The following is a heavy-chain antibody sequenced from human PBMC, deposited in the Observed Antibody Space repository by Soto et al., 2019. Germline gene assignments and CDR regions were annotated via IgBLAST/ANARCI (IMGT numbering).Heavy chain of an antibody. V-gene: IGHV3-21*01. J-gene: IGHJ6*02. Sequence: AGSLRLSCAASGFTFSSYSMNWVRQAPGKGLEWVSSISSSSSYIYYADSVKGRFTISRDNAKNSLYLQMNSLRAEDTAVYYCAVPRPGGRSYYGMDVWGQGTTVTVSS. CDR2: ISSSSSYI. D-gene: IGHD2-15*01. CDR1: GFTFSSYS. CDR3: AVPRPGGRSYYGMDV.